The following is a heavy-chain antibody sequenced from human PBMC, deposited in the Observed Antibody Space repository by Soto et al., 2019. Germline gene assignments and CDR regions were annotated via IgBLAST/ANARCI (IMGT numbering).Heavy chain of an antibody. CDR2: IKEDGSEK. V-gene: IGHV3-7*03. Sequence: PGGSLRLSCAASGFTFSSYWMSWVRQAPGKGLEWVANIKEDGSEKYYVDSVKGRFTISRDNAKNSLYLQVNSLRAEDTAVYYCTRDTPRVYDDVYGNYHFPYATDVWGQGTTVTVSS. J-gene: IGHJ6*02. D-gene: IGHD3-16*02. CDR1: GFTFSSYW. CDR3: TRDTPRVYDDVYGNYHFPYATDV.